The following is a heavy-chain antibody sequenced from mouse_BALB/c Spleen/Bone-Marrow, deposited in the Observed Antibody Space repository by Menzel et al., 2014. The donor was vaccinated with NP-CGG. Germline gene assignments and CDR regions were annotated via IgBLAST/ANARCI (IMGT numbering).Heavy chain of an antibody. CDR3: ARVGELRRGAWLPY. Sequence: DVKLVESGPELVKPGASMKISCKASGYSFTGYTMNWVKQSHGKNLEWIGLINSYNGGTSYNQEFKDKATLTVDKSSSTAYMELLSLTSEGSAVYYCARVGELRRGAWLPYWGQGTLVTVSA. CDR1: GYSFTGYT. V-gene: IGHV1-18*01. D-gene: IGHD3-3*01. CDR2: INSYNGGT. J-gene: IGHJ3*01.